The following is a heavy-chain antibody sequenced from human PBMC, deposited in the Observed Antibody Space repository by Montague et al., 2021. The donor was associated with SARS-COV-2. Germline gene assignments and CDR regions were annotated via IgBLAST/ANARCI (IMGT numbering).Heavy chain of an antibody. CDR3: ASDVKNFYAMDV. CDR2: IFYSGTT. J-gene: IGHJ6*02. CDR1: GGSISTTSYY. V-gene: IGHV4-39*07. Sequence: SETLSLTCTVSGGSISTTSYYWGWIRQPPGKGLEWIASIFYSGTTYYNPSLRIRVTISVQTSKNQFSLTVASVTAADTAIYYCASDVKNFYAMDVWGQGTTVIVSS.